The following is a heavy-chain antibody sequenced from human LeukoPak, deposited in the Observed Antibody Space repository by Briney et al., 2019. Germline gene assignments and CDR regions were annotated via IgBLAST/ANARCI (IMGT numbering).Heavy chain of an antibody. CDR2: ISWNSGSI. V-gene: IGHV3-9*01. Sequence: GESLRLSCAASGFTFNNYAMHWVRQPPGKGLEWVSGISWNSGSIGYAGSVKGRFTISRDNAKNSLYLQMNSLRAEDTALYYCAKEGVAAAGGINYYYGMDVWGQGTTVTVYS. CDR1: GFTFNNYA. D-gene: IGHD6-13*01. J-gene: IGHJ6*01. CDR3: AKEGVAAAGGINYYYGMDV.